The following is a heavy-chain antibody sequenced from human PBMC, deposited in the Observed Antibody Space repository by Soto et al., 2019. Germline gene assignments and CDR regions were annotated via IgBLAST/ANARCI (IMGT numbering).Heavy chain of an antibody. CDR1: GGTFSSYT. V-gene: IGHV1-69*08. Sequence: QVQLVQSGAEVKKPGSSVKVSCKASGGTFSSYTISWVRQAPGQGLEWMGRIIPILGIANYAQKFQGRVTITADKSTSTAYMELSSLRSEDTAVYYCARDRRAAAGENWFDPWGQGTLVTASS. D-gene: IGHD6-13*01. J-gene: IGHJ5*02. CDR3: ARDRRAAAGENWFDP. CDR2: IIPILGIA.